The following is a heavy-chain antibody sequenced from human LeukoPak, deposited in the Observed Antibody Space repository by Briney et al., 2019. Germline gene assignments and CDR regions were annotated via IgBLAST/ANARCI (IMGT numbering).Heavy chain of an antibody. CDR2: ISTYNGIT. CDR3: ARDRGLRATAGTRIDF. D-gene: IGHD6-13*01. CDR1: GYTFNSYA. V-gene: IGHV1-18*01. Sequence: ASVKVSCKASGYTFNSYAITWVRQAPGQGLEWMGWISTYNGITSYAQKLQGRVTMTTDTSSTTAYMELRSLRSDDTALYYCARDRGLRATAGTRIDFWGQGTLVTVSS. J-gene: IGHJ4*02.